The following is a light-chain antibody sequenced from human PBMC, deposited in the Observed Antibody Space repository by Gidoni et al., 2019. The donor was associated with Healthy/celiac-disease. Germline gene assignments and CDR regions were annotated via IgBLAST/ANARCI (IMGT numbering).Light chain of an antibody. CDR3: QQDNSYPAT. CDR2: YAS. Sequence: DIQITPSPSTLSASVGDRVTITCRASPSLSTWLDWYQQKPGKAPKFLISYASSLESGVPSRFSDSGSGTEFTLTISSLQPDDFATYYCQQDNSYPATFGQGTKVEIK. V-gene: IGKV1-5*01. CDR1: PSLSTW. J-gene: IGKJ1*01.